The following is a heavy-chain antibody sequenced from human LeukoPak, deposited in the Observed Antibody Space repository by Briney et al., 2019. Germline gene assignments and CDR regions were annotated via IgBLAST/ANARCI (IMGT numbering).Heavy chain of an antibody. CDR2: IRYDASDT. CDR1: GFGSSTYG. D-gene: IGHD7-27*01. CDR3: AKDSSNWALDY. J-gene: IGHJ4*02. Sequence: PGGSLRLSCAASGFGSSTYGMHWVRQTPGKGLEWVAFIRYDASDTYYADSVKGRFSVSRDNFKNTLYLQVNTLRTEDTAVYYCAKDSSNWALDYWGQGTLVTVSS. V-gene: IGHV3-30*02.